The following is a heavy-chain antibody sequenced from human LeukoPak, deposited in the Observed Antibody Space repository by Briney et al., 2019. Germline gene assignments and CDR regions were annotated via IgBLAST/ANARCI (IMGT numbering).Heavy chain of an antibody. J-gene: IGHJ4*02. CDR1: GFTFSTYS. CDR2: ITSRSNI. D-gene: IGHD6-19*01. Sequence: PGGSLRLSCAAPGFTFSTYSMNWVRQAPGKGLEWVSSITSRSNIFYADSVRGRFSISRDNAKNSLYLQMNSLRAEDTAVYYCARDSSGWYSLDYWGQGTLVTVSS. CDR3: ARDSSGWYSLDY. V-gene: IGHV3-21*01.